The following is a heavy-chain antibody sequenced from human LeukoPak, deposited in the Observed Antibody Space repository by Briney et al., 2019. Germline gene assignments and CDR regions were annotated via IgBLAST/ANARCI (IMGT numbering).Heavy chain of an antibody. V-gene: IGHV3-48*01. CDR3: AKVQDYVWGSYRSSQEYFQH. CDR2: ISSSSSTI. J-gene: IGHJ1*01. D-gene: IGHD3-16*02. Sequence: GGSLRLSCAASGLTFSNYGLHWVRQAPGKGLEWVSYISSSSSTIYYADSVKGRFTISRDNAKNSLYLQMNSLRAEDTAVYYCAKVQDYVWGSYRSSQEYFQHWGQGTLVTISS. CDR1: GLTFSNYG.